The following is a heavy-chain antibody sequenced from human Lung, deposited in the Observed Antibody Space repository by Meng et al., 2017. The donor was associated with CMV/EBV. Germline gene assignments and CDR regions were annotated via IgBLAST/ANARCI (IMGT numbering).Heavy chain of an antibody. CDR3: ARDRYYYDSNFDH. CDR2: ISYDGSIK. D-gene: IGHD3-22*01. V-gene: IGHV3-30-3*01. Sequence: SLKISCAASGFTFSSYALHWVRQAPGKGLEWVAVISYDGSIKHYADSVKGRFSISRDNPKSTLYLQMNSLRADDTAVYYCARDRYYYDSNFDHWGQGTLVTVSS. J-gene: IGHJ4*02. CDR1: GFTFSSYA.